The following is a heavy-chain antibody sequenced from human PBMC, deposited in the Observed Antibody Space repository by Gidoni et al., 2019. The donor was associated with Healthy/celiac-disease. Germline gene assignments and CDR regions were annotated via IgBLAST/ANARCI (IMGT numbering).Heavy chain of an antibody. CDR1: VGAISSYY. Sequence: QVQLQESGRGLVKPSETLSLTCTVPVGAISSYYWSWIRQPPGKGLEWIGYIYYSGSTNYNPSLKSRVTIAVDTSKNQFSLKLSSVTAADTAVYYCARVLDTAMVTVFDYWGQGTLVTVSS. CDR2: IYYSGST. CDR3: ARVLDTAMVTVFDY. D-gene: IGHD5-18*01. J-gene: IGHJ4*02. V-gene: IGHV4-59*01.